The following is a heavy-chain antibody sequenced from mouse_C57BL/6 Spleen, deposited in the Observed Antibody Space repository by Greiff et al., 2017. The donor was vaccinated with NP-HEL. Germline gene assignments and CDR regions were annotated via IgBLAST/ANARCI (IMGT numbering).Heavy chain of an antibody. CDR1: GYTFTDYN. Sequence: EVQLQQSGPELVKPGASVKMSCKASGYTFTDYNMHWVKQSHGKSLEWIGYINPNNGGTSYNQKFKGKATLTVNKSSSTAYMELRSLTSEDSAVYYCARNGYYVLYYYAMDYWGQGTSVTVSS. V-gene: IGHV1-22*01. CDR3: ARNGYYVLYYYAMDY. J-gene: IGHJ4*01. CDR2: INPNNGGT. D-gene: IGHD2-3*01.